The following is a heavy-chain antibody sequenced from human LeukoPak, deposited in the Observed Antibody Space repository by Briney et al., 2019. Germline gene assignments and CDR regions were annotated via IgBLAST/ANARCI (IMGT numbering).Heavy chain of an antibody. CDR2: IIPIFGTA. CDR3: ARVLDFCSSTSCHLGIFDC. V-gene: IGHV1-69*13. J-gene: IGHJ4*02. CDR1: GGTFSSYA. D-gene: IGHD2-2*01. Sequence: GASVKVSCKASGGTFSSYAISWVRQAPGQGLEWMGGIIPIFGTANYAQKFQGRVTITADESTSTAYMELSRLRSDDTAVYYCARVLDFCSSTSCHLGIFDCWGQGTLVTVSS.